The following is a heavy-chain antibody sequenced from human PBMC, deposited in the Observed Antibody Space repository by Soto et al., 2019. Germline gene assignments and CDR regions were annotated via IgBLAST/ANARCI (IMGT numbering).Heavy chain of an antibody. D-gene: IGHD2-21*02. CDR2: IYYSGST. J-gene: IGHJ6*02. CDR1: GGSISSSSCY. Sequence: QLQLQESGPGLVKPSETLSLTCTVSGGSISSSSCYSGWIRQPPGKGLEWIGSIYYSGSTSYDTSLKSRVTISGDTSKNQFSLKLSSVTAADTAVYYCARLTVEDGDGYYYYGLDVWGQGTTVTVSS. CDR3: ARLTVEDGDGYYYYGLDV. V-gene: IGHV4-39*01.